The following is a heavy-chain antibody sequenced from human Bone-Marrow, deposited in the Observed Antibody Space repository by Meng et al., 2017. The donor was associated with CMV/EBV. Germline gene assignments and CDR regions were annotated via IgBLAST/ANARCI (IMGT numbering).Heavy chain of an antibody. J-gene: IGHJ5*02. D-gene: IGHD6-13*01. V-gene: IGHV3-74*01. CDR2: INSDGSST. CDR1: GFTFSSYW. CDR3: ARVGRSPGIAAAALNWFDP. Sequence: GESLKISCAASGFTFSSYWMHWVRQAPGKGLVWVSRINSDGSSTSYADSVKGRFTISRDNAKNTLYLQMNSLRAEDTAVYYCARVGRSPGIAAAALNWFDPWGQGTLVTVSS.